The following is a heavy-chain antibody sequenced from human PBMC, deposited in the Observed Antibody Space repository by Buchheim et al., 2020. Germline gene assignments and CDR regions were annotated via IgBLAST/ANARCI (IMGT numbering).Heavy chain of an antibody. Sequence: QVQLQESGPGLVKPSETLSLTCNVSGDSISDYYWNWIRQPPGKGLEWIGNIYSSGSSNYNPSLKSRVTMSVDTSNNQISLKLRSVTAADTAAYYCTREVRNNWFDPWGQGTL. J-gene: IGHJ5*02. D-gene: IGHD3-10*01. CDR2: IYSSGSS. V-gene: IGHV4-4*08. CDR1: GDSISDYY. CDR3: TREVRNNWFDP.